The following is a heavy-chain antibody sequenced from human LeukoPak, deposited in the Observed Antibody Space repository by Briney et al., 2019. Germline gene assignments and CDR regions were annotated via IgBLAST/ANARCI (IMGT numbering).Heavy chain of an antibody. CDR2: IRQDGSEK. CDR3: ARENRSTSCCFDY. V-gene: IGHV3-7*01. D-gene: IGHD2-2*01. Sequence: GGSLRLSCAASGFTFSSYWMSWVRQAPGKGLEWVANIRQDGSEKYYVDSVKGQFTISRDNARNSLYLQMTSLRAEDTAVYYCARENRSTSCCFDYWGQGTLVTVSS. CDR1: GFTFSSYW. J-gene: IGHJ4*02.